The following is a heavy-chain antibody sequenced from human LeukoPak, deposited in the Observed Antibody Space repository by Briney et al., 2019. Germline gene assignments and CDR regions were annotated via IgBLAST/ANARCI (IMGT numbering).Heavy chain of an antibody. CDR3: ARMYSSSSYGMGV. D-gene: IGHD6-6*01. V-gene: IGHV3-53*01. CDR1: GFTFSSCG. Sequence: GGSLRLSCAASGFTFSSCGMSWVRQAPGKGLEWVSVIYSGGSTYYADSVKGRFTISRDNSKNTLYLQMNSLRAEDTAVYYCARMYSSSSYGMGVWGQGTTVTVSS. CDR2: IYSGGST. J-gene: IGHJ6*02.